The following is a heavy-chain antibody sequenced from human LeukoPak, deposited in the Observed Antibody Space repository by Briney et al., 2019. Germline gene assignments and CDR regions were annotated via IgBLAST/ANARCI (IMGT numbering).Heavy chain of an antibody. Sequence: PGGSLRLSCAASGFTFSGYAMSWVRQAPGKGLEWVSAISGSGGSTYYADSVKGRFTISRDNSKNTLYLQMNSLRAEDTAVYYCAKDPVGQVRGVISGTFDYWGQGTLVTVSS. D-gene: IGHD3-10*01. CDR1: GFTFSGYA. V-gene: IGHV3-23*01. CDR3: AKDPVGQVRGVISGTFDY. CDR2: ISGSGGST. J-gene: IGHJ4*02.